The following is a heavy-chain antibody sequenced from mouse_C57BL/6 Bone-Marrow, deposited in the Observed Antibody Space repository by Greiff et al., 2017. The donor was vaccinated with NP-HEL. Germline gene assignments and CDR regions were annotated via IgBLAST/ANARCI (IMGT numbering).Heavy chain of an antibody. CDR3: ARRRNYYGSSFYFDY. CDR1: GYTFTDYN. Sequence: EVQLQQSGPELVKPGASVKIPCKASGYTFTDYNMDWVKQSHGKSLEWIGDINPNNGGTIYNQKFKGKATLTVDKSSSTAYMELRSLTSEDTAVYYCARRRNYYGSSFYFDYWGQGTTLTVSS. V-gene: IGHV1-18*01. CDR2: INPNNGGT. D-gene: IGHD1-1*01. J-gene: IGHJ2*01.